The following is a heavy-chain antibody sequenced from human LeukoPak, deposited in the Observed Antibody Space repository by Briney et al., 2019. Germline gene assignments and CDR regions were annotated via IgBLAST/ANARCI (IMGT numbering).Heavy chain of an antibody. V-gene: IGHV3-30*03. CDR1: GFTFSTYG. Sequence: GGSLRLSCAASGFTFSTYGMHWVRQAPGKGLEWVAVIVYDGSSKYYADSVKGRFTISRDNSKNTLYLQMNSLRAEDTAVYYCARNYYDSSGYYYRGSFDYWGQGTLVTVSS. J-gene: IGHJ4*02. D-gene: IGHD3-22*01. CDR2: IVYDGSSK. CDR3: ARNYYDSSGYYYRGSFDY.